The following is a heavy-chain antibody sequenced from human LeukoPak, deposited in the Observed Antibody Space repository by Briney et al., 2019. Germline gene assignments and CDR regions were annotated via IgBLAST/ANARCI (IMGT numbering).Heavy chain of an antibody. J-gene: IGHJ5*02. D-gene: IGHD6-13*01. CDR1: GFTFSSYG. CDR3: ARVRTAAGTPFDP. V-gene: IGHV3-30*03. Sequence: GRSLRLSCAASGFTFSSYGMHWVRQAPGKGLEWVAVISYDGSNKYYADSVKGRFTISRDNSKNTLYLQMNSLRAEDTAVYYCARVRTAAGTPFDPWGQGTLVTVSS. CDR2: ISYDGSNK.